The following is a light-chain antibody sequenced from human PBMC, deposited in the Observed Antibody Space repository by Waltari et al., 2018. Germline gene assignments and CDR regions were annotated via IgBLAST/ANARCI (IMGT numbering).Light chain of an antibody. Sequence: SSELTQDPAVSVALGQTVRITCQGDTLRNYYANWYQQRPGQAPLLVIYGKNNRPSGIPDRFSASNSGNTASLTITGAQAEDEADYFRNSRDSSGNHLRIFGGGTKLTVL. CDR3: NSRDSSGNHLRI. CDR2: GKN. J-gene: IGLJ2*01. CDR1: TLRNYY. V-gene: IGLV3-19*01.